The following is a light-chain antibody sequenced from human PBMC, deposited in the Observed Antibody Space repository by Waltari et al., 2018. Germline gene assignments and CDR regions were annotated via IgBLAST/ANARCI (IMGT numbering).Light chain of an antibody. CDR1: QNNSLY. CDR3: QRSYSTQFT. Sequence: DFQMTQPASSLSASVGDRAMFPCCASQNNSLYMNWYQQKPGKAPQLLIYTTSSLQIGFPSKFTVSGSGTDFTLTINGLQPEDYGTYFCQRSYSTQFTFGPGNKVDIK. CDR2: TTS. J-gene: IGKJ3*01. V-gene: IGKV1-39*01.